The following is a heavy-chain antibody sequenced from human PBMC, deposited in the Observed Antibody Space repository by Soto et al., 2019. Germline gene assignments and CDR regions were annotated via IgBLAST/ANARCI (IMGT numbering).Heavy chain of an antibody. CDR3: ARDHRYNWNDEGWFDP. CDR1: GYMFSTYD. J-gene: IGHJ5*02. CDR2: LNPNSGNT. V-gene: IGHV1-8*01. Sequence: QVQLVQSGAEVKKPGASVKVSCKASGYMFSTYDINWVRQAPGQGLEWMGWLNPNSGNTGYAQKSQGRVTMTRNTSINTAYMELSSLGSDDTAVYYCARDHRYNWNDEGWFDPWGQGTLVNVAS. D-gene: IGHD1-20*01.